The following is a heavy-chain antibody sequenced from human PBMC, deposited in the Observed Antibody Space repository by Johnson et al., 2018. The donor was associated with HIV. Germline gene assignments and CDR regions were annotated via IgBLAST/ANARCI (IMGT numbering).Heavy chain of an antibody. J-gene: IGHJ3*02. Sequence: QVQLVESGGGLVQPGGSLRLSCATSGFTFSNYGMHWVRQAPGKGLEWVAFIRFDGSNKYYAASVKGRFTISRDNSKNTLYLQMNSLRAEDTAVDYCAKERNWSAYASASPGAFDIWGQGTVVAVSS. CDR3: AKERNWSAYASASPGAFDI. CDR2: IRFDGSNK. CDR1: GFTFSNYG. D-gene: IGHD6-6*01. V-gene: IGHV3-30*02.